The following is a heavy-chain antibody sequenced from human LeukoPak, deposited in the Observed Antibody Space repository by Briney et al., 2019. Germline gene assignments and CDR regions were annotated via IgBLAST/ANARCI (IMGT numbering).Heavy chain of an antibody. CDR1: GGSISSGGYY. Sequence: SETLSLTCTVSGGSISSGGYYWSWIRQHPGKGLEWIGYIYYSGSTYYNPSLKSRVTISVDTSKNQFSLKLSSVTAADTAVYYCAREYGDDNWFDPWGQGTLVTVSS. J-gene: IGHJ5*02. V-gene: IGHV4-31*03. D-gene: IGHD2-21*02. CDR3: AREYGDDNWFDP. CDR2: IYYSGST.